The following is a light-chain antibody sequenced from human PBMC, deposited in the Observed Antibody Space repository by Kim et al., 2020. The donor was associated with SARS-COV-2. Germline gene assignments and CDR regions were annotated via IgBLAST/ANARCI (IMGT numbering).Light chain of an antibody. V-gene: IGKV1-39*01. J-gene: IGKJ5*01. CDR1: QNINNY. CDR3: EQTYNTPT. Sequence: SASVGDRVTFSCRASQNINNYLNLYQQKPGKAPNVVIYTATNLQSGVPSRFSGSGSGTDFTLTISSLQPEDFATYYCEQTYNTPTFGQGTRLEIK. CDR2: TAT.